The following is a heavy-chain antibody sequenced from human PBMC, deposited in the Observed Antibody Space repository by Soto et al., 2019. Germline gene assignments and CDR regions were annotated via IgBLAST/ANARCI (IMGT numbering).Heavy chain of an antibody. CDR2: IYYSGST. V-gene: IGHV4-30-4*08. D-gene: IGHD1-26*01. CDR1: GGSISSTSYY. Sequence: SETLSLTCTVSGGSISSTSYYWGWIRLPPGKGLEWIGYIYYSGSTYYNPSLKSRVTISVDTSKNQFSLKLSSVTAADTAVYYCASRRSRGRALLFDPWGQGTLVTVSS. CDR3: ASRRSRGRALLFDP. J-gene: IGHJ5*02.